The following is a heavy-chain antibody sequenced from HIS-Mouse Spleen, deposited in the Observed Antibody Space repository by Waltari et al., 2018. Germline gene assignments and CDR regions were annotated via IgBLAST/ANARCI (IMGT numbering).Heavy chain of an antibody. J-gene: IGHJ3*02. Sequence: QVQLQESGTGLVKPSETLSLTCTVSGYSLRSGYYWGWIRQPPGKGLEWIGSIYHSGSTYYNPSLKSRVTISVDTSKNQFSLKLSSVTAADTAVYYCAREPHLQLELAFDIWGQGTMVTVSS. CDR3: AREPHLQLELAFDI. CDR1: GYSLRSGYY. D-gene: IGHD1-1*01. CDR2: IYHSGST. V-gene: IGHV4-38-2*02.